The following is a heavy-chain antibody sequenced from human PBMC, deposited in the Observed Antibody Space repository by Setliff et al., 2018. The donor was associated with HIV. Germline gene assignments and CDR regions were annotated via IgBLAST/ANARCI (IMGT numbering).Heavy chain of an antibody. CDR2: IYSSGSP. CDR1: GASISNSNSY. CDR3: ARDSDYYDSSGRHIRLFDY. V-gene: IGHV4-39*02. J-gene: IGHJ4*02. D-gene: IGHD3-22*01. Sequence: SETLSLTCTVYGASISNSNSYWGWIRQPPGKRLEWLGSIYSSGSPSYNPSLSSRLTISVDTSKNHVSLRLSSVTAADTGVYYCARDSDYYDSSGRHIRLFDYWGQGTLVTVSS.